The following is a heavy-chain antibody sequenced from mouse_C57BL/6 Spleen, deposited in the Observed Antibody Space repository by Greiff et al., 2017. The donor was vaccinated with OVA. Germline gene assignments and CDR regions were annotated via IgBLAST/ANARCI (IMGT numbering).Heavy chain of an antibody. CDR2: ISDGGSYT. J-gene: IGHJ3*01. V-gene: IGHV5-4*01. CDR1: GFTFSSYA. D-gene: IGHD1-1*01. Sequence: EVHLVESGGGLVKPGGSLKLSCAASGFTFSSYAMSWVRQTPEKRLEWVATISDGGSYTYYPDNVKGRFTISRDNAKNNLYLQMSHLKSEDTAMYYCARDLYYGSTLFAYWGQGTLVTVSA. CDR3: ARDLYYGSTLFAY.